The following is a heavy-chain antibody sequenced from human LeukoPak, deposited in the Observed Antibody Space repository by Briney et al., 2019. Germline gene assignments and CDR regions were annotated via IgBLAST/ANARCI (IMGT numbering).Heavy chain of an antibody. D-gene: IGHD6-13*01. Sequence: GASVKVSCKASGYTVTNYGISWVRQAPGQGVEWMGWTSVYNGKTNYAQKLQGRVTMTTETSTRTAYMELRRLRADDTAVYYCARVARQLVPMWFDPWGQGTLVTVSS. CDR1: GYTVTNYG. J-gene: IGHJ5*02. CDR3: ARVARQLVPMWFDP. V-gene: IGHV1-18*01. CDR2: TSVYNGKT.